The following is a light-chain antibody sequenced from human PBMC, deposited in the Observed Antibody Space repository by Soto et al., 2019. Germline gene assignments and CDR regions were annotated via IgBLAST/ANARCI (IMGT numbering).Light chain of an antibody. Sequence: EIVLTQSPATLSLSPGERSTLSCRASQSVSTYLVWYQQKPGQAPRLLMYDASNRATGITSRFSGSGSGTDFTLTISSLESEDFAFYYCQQRSNWPYTFGQGTKLEIK. CDR1: QSVSTY. CDR2: DAS. J-gene: IGKJ2*01. V-gene: IGKV3-11*01. CDR3: QQRSNWPYT.